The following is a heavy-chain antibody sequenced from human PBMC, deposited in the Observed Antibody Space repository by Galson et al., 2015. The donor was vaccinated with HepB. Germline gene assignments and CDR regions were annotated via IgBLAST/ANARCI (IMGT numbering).Heavy chain of an antibody. D-gene: IGHD6-13*01. V-gene: IGHV3-30*18. CDR2: ISTDGGDK. CDR1: GFTFSSYG. Sequence: SLRLSCAASGFTFSSYGMHWVRQAPGKGLEWVAVISTDGGDKKYADSVKGRFTISRDNAKNTLYLQMNSLRAEDTAVFYCAKDGKIAAAGYYLDYWGQGTLVTVSS. J-gene: IGHJ4*02. CDR3: AKDGKIAAAGYYLDY.